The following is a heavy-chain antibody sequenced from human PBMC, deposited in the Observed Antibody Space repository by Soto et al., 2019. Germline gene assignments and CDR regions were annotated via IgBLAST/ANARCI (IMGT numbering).Heavy chain of an antibody. CDR1: GYTFTSYG. D-gene: IGHD6-13*01. V-gene: IGHV1-18*01. CDR3: ARDLGQQLFDY. J-gene: IGHJ4*02. Sequence: QVQLGQSEAEVKKPGASVKVSCKASGYTFTSYGISWVRQAPGQGLEWMGWISAYNGNKKYAQKLQGRVSMTTDTSTSTAYMELTSLRSDDTAVYYCARDLGQQLFDYWGQGTLVTVSS. CDR2: ISAYNGNK.